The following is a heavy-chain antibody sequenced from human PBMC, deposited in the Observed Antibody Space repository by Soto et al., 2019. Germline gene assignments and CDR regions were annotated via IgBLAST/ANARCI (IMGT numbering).Heavy chain of an antibody. CDR2: ISSSSSYI. Sequence: EVQLVESGGGLVKPGGSLRLSCAASGFTFSSYSMNWVRQAPGKGLEWVSSISSSSSYIYYADSVKGRFTISRDNAKNSLYLQMNSLRAEDTAVYYCARYREWELLDSDYWGQGTLVTVSS. D-gene: IGHD1-26*01. J-gene: IGHJ4*02. CDR3: ARYREWELLDSDY. V-gene: IGHV3-21*01. CDR1: GFTFSSYS.